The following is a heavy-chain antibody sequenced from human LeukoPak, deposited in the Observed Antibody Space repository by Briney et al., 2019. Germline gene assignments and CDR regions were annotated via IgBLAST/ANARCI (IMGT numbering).Heavy chain of an antibody. J-gene: IGHJ6*02. V-gene: IGHV1-18*01. CDR3: ARLSQWSRTYGMDV. D-gene: IGHD2-15*01. Sequence: ASVKVSCKASGYTFNTFGISWMRQAPGQGLEWMGWSSAYNGNTKYAQKLQGRVTMTTDTSTSTAFMELRSLRSDDTAVYYCARLSQWSRTYGMDVWGQGTTVTVSS. CDR2: SSAYNGNT. CDR1: GYTFNTFG.